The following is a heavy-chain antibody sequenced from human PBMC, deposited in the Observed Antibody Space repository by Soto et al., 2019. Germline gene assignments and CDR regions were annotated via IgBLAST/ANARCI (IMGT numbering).Heavy chain of an antibody. D-gene: IGHD3-3*01. CDR2: IKQDGSEK. Sequence: EVQLVESGGDLVQPGGSLRLSCAASGFSFSSYWMSWVRQAPGKGLEWVASIKQDGSEKYYVESVKGRFTVSRDNAKNSLYLQMNSLRAADTAVYYCARRYWSGCSPPKDYKDVWGKGTTVTVSS. CDR1: GFSFSSYW. J-gene: IGHJ6*03. CDR3: ARRYWSGCSPPKDYKDV. V-gene: IGHV3-7*01.